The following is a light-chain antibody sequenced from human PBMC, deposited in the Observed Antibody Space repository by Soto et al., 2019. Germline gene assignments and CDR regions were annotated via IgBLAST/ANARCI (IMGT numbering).Light chain of an antibody. J-gene: IGLJ1*01. CDR3: AAWDDSLSGDV. Sequence: LTQPPSASGTPGQRVTISCSGSSSNIGSNYVYWYQQLPGTAPKLLIYRNNQRPSGVPDRFSGSKSGTSASLAISGLRSEDEADYYCAAWDDSLSGDVFGTGTKVTVL. CDR1: SSNIGSNY. V-gene: IGLV1-47*01. CDR2: RNN.